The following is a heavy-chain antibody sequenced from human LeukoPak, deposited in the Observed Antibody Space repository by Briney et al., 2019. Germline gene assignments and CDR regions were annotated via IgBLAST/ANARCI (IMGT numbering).Heavy chain of an antibody. CDR3: ASLWFGELFVSGGDY. J-gene: IGHJ4*02. CDR1: DFSVPGKN. V-gene: IGHV3-66*01. D-gene: IGHD3-10*01. CDR2: IYGGGTT. Sequence: GGSRRPAGEAPDFSVPGKNMTWVRKAPGKGLEWVSGIYGGGTTYYADSVKGRFTISRDNSKNTLYLQMNSLRAEDTAVYYCASLWFGELFVSGGDYWGQGTLVTVSS.